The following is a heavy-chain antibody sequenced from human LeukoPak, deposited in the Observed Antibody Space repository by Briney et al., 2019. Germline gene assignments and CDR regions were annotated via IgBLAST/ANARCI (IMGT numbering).Heavy chain of an antibody. D-gene: IGHD3-10*01. CDR2: IYYSGST. V-gene: IGHV4-59*08. Sequence: SETLSLTCTVSGGSISSYYWSWIRQPPGKGLEWIGYIYYSGSTNYNPSLKSRVTISVDTSKNQFSLKLSSVTAADTAVYYCATLNYYDSGRSAAWGQGTLVTVSS. CDR1: GGSISSYY. J-gene: IGHJ5*02. CDR3: ATLNYYDSGRSAA.